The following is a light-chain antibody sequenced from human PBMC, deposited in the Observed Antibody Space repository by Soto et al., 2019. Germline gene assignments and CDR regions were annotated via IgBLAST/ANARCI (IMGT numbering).Light chain of an antibody. V-gene: IGKV1-39*01. CDR1: QSISSY. J-gene: IGKJ5*01. CDR2: AAS. Sequence: QSPSTLSASVGDRVTITCRASQSISSYLNWYQQKPGKAPKLLIYAASSLQSGVPSRFSGSGSGTDFTLTISSLQPEDFATYYCQQYGTSEIIFGQGTRLEIK. CDR3: QQYGTSEII.